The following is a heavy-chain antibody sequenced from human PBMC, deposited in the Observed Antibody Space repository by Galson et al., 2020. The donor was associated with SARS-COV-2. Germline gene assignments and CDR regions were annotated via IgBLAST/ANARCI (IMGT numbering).Heavy chain of an antibody. CDR1: GFIFSNYW. Sequence: LSLTCAASGFIFSNYWMHWVRQAPGKGLVWVSHIDSSGRFTTHADSVKGRFTISRDNAKNTLYLQMNSLRAEDTAVYYCARGLRDGYGGWYLDLWGRGTLVTVSS. CDR2: IDSSGRFT. V-gene: IGHV3-74*01. J-gene: IGHJ2*01. D-gene: IGHD5-12*01. CDR3: ARGLRDGYGGWYLDL.